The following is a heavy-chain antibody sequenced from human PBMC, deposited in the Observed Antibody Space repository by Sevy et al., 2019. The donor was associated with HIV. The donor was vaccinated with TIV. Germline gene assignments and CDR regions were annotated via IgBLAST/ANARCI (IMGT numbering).Heavy chain of an antibody. D-gene: IGHD6-19*01. J-gene: IGHJ3*01. CDR2: IKSKTDGGTT. Sequence: GGSLRLSCAASGFTFSNAWMSWVRQAPGKGLEWVGRIKSKTDGGTTDYAAPVKGRFTILRDDSKNTLYLQMNSLKTEDTAVYYCTTDTSSDDAFDFWGQGTMVTVSS. V-gene: IGHV3-15*01. CDR1: GFTFSNAW. CDR3: TTDTSSDDAFDF.